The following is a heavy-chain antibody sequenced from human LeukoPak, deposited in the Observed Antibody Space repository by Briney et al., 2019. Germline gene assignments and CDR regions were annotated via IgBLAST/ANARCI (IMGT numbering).Heavy chain of an antibody. V-gene: IGHV3-33*01. Sequence: GGSLRLSCAASAFIFSHYGMHWVRQVPGKGLEWVAVIWANGNDKYYIDSVKGRFTVSRDNSKNTLYLQMNSLRVEDTAVYYCARVFRPSLTVFIIRGAFDIWGQGTMVTVSS. J-gene: IGHJ3*02. CDR3: ARVFRPSLTVFIIRGAFDI. D-gene: IGHD3-3*01. CDR2: IWANGNDK. CDR1: AFIFSHYG.